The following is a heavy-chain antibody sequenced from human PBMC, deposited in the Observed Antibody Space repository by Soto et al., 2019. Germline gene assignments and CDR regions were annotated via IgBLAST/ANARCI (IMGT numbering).Heavy chain of an antibody. Sequence: QVQLVQSGAEVKKPGSSVKVSCKASGGTFSSLAISWVRQAPGQGLEWMGGLVPVFGTANYAQKFQDRVTITADKSTSKSYMELGSLRSEDTGVYFCARSPGVFDYWGQGTLVTVSS. D-gene: IGHD3-10*01. J-gene: IGHJ4*02. CDR3: ARSPGVFDY. CDR1: GGTFSSLA. V-gene: IGHV1-69*06. CDR2: LVPVFGTA.